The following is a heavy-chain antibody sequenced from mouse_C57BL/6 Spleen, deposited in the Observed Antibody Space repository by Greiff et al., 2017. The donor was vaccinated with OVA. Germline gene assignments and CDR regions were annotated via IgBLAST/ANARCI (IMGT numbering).Heavy chain of an antibody. CDR1: GYTFTSYW. Sequence: QVQLQQPGAELVRPGTSVKLSCKASGYTFTSYWMHWVKQRPGQGLEWIGVIDPSDSYTNYNQKFKGKATLTVDTSSSTAYMQRSSLTSEDSAVYYCARSYYGSSYYWYFDVWGTGTTVTVSS. V-gene: IGHV1-59*01. J-gene: IGHJ1*03. D-gene: IGHD1-1*01. CDR3: ARSYYGSSYYWYFDV. CDR2: IDPSDSYT.